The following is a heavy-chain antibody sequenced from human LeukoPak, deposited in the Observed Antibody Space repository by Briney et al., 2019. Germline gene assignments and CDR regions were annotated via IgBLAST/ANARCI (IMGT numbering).Heavy chain of an antibody. D-gene: IGHD6-13*01. V-gene: IGHV3-30*03. Sequence: GGSLRLSCAASGFTFSSYGMHWVRQAPGKGLEWVAVISYDGSNKYYADSVKGRFTISRDNSKNTLYLQMNSLRAEDTANYYCARRSSCPDYWGQGTLVTVSS. J-gene: IGHJ4*02. CDR1: GFTFSSYG. CDR2: ISYDGSNK. CDR3: ARRSSCPDY.